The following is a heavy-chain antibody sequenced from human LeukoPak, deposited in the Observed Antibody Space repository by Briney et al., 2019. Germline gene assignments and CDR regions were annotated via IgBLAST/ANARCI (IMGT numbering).Heavy chain of an antibody. CDR3: ANPYSNIDY. CDR2: ISGGGRNT. J-gene: IGHJ4*02. CDR1: GFTFSNYA. V-gene: IGHV3-23*01. D-gene: IGHD6-13*01. Sequence: GGSLRLSCAASGFTFSNYAMSWVRQAPGKGLEWVSAISGGGRNTYYADSVKGRFTISRDNSKNTLYLQMNSLRAEDTAVYYCANPYSNIDYWGQGTPVTVSS.